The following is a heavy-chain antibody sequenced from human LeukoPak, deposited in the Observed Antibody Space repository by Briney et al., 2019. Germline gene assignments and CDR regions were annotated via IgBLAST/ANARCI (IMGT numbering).Heavy chain of an antibody. CDR3: ARVGEKYYYDSSGYWESWFDP. CDR2: IYYSGST. V-gene: IGHV4-31*03. J-gene: IGHJ5*02. D-gene: IGHD3-22*01. Sequence: SETLSLTCTVSGGSLSSGGYYWSWIRQHPGKGLEWIGYIYYSGSTYYNPSLKSRVTISVDTSKNQFSLKLSSVTAADTAVYYCARVGEKYYYDSSGYWESWFDPWGQGTLVTVSS. CDR1: GGSLSSGGYY.